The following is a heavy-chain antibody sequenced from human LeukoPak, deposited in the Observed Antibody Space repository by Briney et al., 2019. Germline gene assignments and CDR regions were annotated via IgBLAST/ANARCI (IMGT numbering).Heavy chain of an antibody. V-gene: IGHV3-7*01. CDR1: GFTFSSYW. D-gene: IGHD3-10*01. CDR3: AKGAFRDQVQGYYYMDV. CDR2: IKQDGSEK. J-gene: IGHJ6*03. Sequence: GSLRLSCAASGFTFSSYWMSWVRQAPGQGLEWVANIKQDGSEKYYVDSVKGRFIISRDNAKNSLYLQMNSLRAEDTAVYYCAKGAFRDQVQGYYYMDVWGKGTTVAVSS.